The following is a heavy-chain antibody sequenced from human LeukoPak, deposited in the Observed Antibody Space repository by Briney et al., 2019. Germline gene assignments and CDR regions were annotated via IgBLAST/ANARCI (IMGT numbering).Heavy chain of an antibody. Sequence: RSGGSLRLSCAASGFTFSTYAMSWVRQAPGRGLEWVSAIGGTGDNPYYADSVKGRFTISRDNSRNTLYLQMNSLRAEDTAIYYCAKGATVKYFYYLDYWGQGTLVTVSS. V-gene: IGHV3-23*01. CDR3: AKGATVKYFYYLDY. J-gene: IGHJ4*02. D-gene: IGHD2/OR15-2a*01. CDR2: IGGTGDNP. CDR1: GFTFSTYA.